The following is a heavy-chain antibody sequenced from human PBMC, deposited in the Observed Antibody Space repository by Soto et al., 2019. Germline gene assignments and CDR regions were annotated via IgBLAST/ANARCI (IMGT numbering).Heavy chain of an antibody. CDR1: GFTFSSYA. J-gene: IGHJ4*02. Sequence: GGSLRLSCAASGFTFSSYAMTWVRQAPGKGLEWVSGISGSGGSTYYADSVEGRFTISRDNSKNTLYLRMNSLRAEDTAVYYCAKDVLVPQYSNTWYRPKNTNYFDYWGQGTLVTVSS. CDR3: AKDVLVPQYSNTWYRPKNTNYFDY. CDR2: ISGSGGST. D-gene: IGHD6-13*01. V-gene: IGHV3-23*01.